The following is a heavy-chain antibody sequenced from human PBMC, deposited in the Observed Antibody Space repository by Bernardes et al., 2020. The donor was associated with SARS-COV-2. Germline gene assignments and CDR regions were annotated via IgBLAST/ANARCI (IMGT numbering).Heavy chain of an antibody. V-gene: IGHV3-64*01. CDR2: ISSNGGST. Sequence: GGSLRLSCAASGFTFSSYAMHWVRQAPGKGLEYVSAISSNGGSTYYANSVKGRFTISRDNSKNTLYLQMGSLRAEDMAVYYCARVGGIFMDVWGQGTLVTVSS. CDR3: ARVGGIFMDV. D-gene: IGHD2-15*01. CDR1: GFTFSSYA. J-gene: IGHJ4*02.